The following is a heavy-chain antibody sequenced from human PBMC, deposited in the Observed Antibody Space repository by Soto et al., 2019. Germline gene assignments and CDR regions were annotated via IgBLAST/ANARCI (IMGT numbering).Heavy chain of an antibody. CDR2: ISTYNGDT. V-gene: IGHV1-18*01. Sequence: ASVKVSCKASGYTFTRSGISWVRLAPGQGLEWMGWISTYNGDTNYAQTFQGRVTMTTDTSTSTVHMEVRSLRSDDTAAYYCAREGVAPYYYYGMDVWGQGTPVTVSS. CDR3: AREGVAPYYYYGMDV. J-gene: IGHJ6*02. D-gene: IGHD5-12*01. CDR1: GYTFTRSG.